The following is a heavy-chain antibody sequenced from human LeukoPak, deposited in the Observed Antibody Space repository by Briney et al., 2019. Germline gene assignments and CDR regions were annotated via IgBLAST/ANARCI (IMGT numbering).Heavy chain of an antibody. V-gene: IGHV1-2*02. D-gene: IGHD3-10*01. CDR2: INPNSGGT. J-gene: IGHJ4*02. CDR1: GYTFTGYY. Sequence: ASVKVSCKASGYTFTGYYMHWVRQAPGQGLEWRGWINPNSGGTNYAQKFQGRVTMTRDTSISTAYMELSRLRSDDTAVYYCASPLYGSGSYYITDLDYWGQGTLVTVSS. CDR3: ASPLYGSGSYYITDLDY.